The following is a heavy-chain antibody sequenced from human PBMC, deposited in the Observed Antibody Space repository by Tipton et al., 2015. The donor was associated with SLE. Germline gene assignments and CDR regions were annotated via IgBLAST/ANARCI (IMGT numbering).Heavy chain of an antibody. CDR2: IYSSGTT. Sequence: TLSLTCTVSGGSITNYYWSWIRQPPGKGPECIGYIYSSGTTNYNPSLKSRVIISIDRSQNQFSLSLISVTTADAAVYYCVRLGDYKGAYWGQGTLVAVSS. CDR1: GGSITNYY. V-gene: IGHV4-59*01. D-gene: IGHD3-16*01. J-gene: IGHJ4*02. CDR3: VRLGDYKGAY.